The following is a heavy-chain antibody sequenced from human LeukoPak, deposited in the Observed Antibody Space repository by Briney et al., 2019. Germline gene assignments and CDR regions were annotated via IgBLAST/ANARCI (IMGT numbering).Heavy chain of an antibody. CDR3: ARANGSGWYTEYYYYYMDV. D-gene: IGHD6-19*01. J-gene: IGHJ6*03. V-gene: IGHV6-1*01. Sequence: LSQTLSLTCAISGDSVSSNSAAWNWIRQSPSRGLEWLGRTYYRSKWYNDYEVSVKSRITINPDTSKNQFSLQLNSVTPEDTAVYYCARANGSGWYTEYYYYYMDVWGKGTTVTVPS. CDR1: GDSVSSNSAA. CDR2: TYYRSKWYN.